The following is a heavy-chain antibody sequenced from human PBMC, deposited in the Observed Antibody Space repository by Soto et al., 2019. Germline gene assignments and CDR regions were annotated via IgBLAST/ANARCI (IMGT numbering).Heavy chain of an antibody. D-gene: IGHD5-12*01. CDR3: ARDSDASRASFTLVTVGYDY. V-gene: IGHV3-74*01. Sequence: EVQLVESGGGLVQPGGSLRLSCEASGFSFSNYWMHWVRQAPGKGLVWVSRINRDGNFTTYADSVKGRFTISRDNAKNTLYLQMNSLRAEDTAVYYCARDSDASRASFTLVTVGYDYWGQGTLVTVSS. J-gene: IGHJ4*02. CDR1: GFSFSNYW. CDR2: INRDGNFT.